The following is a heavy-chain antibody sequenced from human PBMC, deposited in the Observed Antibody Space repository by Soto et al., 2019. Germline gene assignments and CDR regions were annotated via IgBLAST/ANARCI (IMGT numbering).Heavy chain of an antibody. CDR2: LRGSGDRT. V-gene: IGHV3-23*01. Sequence: EVQLLESGGDLVQPGGSLRLSCAASGFTFSNYAMSWVRQAPGKGLEWVSALRGSGDRTYYSDSVKGRFTISRDNSKNTLYLQMSSLGAEDTAVYYWAKSGSSSGSQFYYHGMAVWGQGTTVTVSS. J-gene: IGHJ6*02. CDR1: GFTFSNYA. D-gene: IGHD6-6*01. CDR3: AKSGSSSGSQFYYHGMAV.